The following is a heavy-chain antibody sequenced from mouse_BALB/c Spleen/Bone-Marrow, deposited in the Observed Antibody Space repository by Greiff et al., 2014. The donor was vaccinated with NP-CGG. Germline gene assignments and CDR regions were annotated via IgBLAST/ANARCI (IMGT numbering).Heavy chain of an antibody. J-gene: IGHJ4*01. CDR1: GFTFSYYA. CDR2: ISSGGSYT. V-gene: IGHV5-9-4*01. D-gene: IGHD3-1*01. Sequence: EVQLVESGGGLVKPGGSLKLSCAASGFTFSYYAMSWVRQSPEQRLEWVAEISSGGSYTYYPDTVTGRFTISRDNAKNTLYLEMSSVRSEDTAMYYCARDRGDYWGQGTSVTVSS. CDR3: ARDRGDY.